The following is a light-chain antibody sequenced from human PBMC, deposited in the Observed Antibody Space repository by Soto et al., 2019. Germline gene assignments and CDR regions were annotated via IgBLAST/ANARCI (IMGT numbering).Light chain of an antibody. CDR1: QSVSSSY. CDR3: QQYGSSPPS. Sequence: EIVLTQSPATLSLSPGERATLSCGVSQSVSSSYLAWYQQKPGLAPRLLIYDASIRGTGIPDRFSGSGSGTDYTLPISRLQPEEFDVYYYQQYGSSPPSSGQGTKLDSK. J-gene: IGKJ2*01. CDR2: DAS. V-gene: IGKV3D-20*01.